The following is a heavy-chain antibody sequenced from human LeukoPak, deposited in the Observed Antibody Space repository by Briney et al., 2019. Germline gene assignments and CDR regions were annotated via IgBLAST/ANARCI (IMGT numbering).Heavy chain of an antibody. D-gene: IGHD3-10*01. CDR1: GGSISSGDYY. CDR3: ARAPTDGSGSYYKPVDY. Sequence: SETLSLTCTVSGGSISSGDYYWSWIRQPPGKGLEWIGYIYYSGSTYYNPSLKSRVTISVDTSKNQFSLKLSSVTAADTAVYYCARAPTDGSGSYYKPVDYWGQGTLVTVSS. J-gene: IGHJ4*02. CDR2: IYYSGST. V-gene: IGHV4-30-4*08.